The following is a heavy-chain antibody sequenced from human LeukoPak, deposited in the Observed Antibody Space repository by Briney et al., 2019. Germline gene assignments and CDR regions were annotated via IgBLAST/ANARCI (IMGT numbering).Heavy chain of an antibody. CDR3: ARSLNPPIVVVPAALIYYYFDY. J-gene: IGHJ4*02. Sequence: GASVKVSCKASGGTFSSYAISWVRQAPGQGLEWMGGIIPIFGTANYAQKFQGRVTITADESTSTAYMELSSLRSEDTAVYYCARSLNPPIVVVPAALIYYYFDYWGQGTLVTVSS. CDR1: GGTFSSYA. D-gene: IGHD2-2*01. V-gene: IGHV1-69*01. CDR2: IIPIFGTA.